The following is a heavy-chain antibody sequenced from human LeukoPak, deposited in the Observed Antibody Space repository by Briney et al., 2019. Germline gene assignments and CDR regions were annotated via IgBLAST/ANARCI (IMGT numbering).Heavy chain of an antibody. CDR3: ARDWGRNWGSDY. V-gene: IGHV1-2*02. Sequence: ASVKVSCKASGYTFSDYYMHWVRQAPGQGLEWVGWINPISGGTDYAQKFQGRVTMTRDTSITTAYMELSRLRSDDTAVYYCARDWGRNWGSDYWGQGTLVTVSS. J-gene: IGHJ4*02. CDR2: INPISGGT. CDR1: GYTFSDYY. D-gene: IGHD3-16*01.